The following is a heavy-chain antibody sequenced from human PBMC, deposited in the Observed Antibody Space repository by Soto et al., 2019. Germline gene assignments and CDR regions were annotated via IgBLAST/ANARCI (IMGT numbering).Heavy chain of an antibody. Sequence: GGSLRLSCAVSGFTFDDYAMHWVRQAPGKGLEWVSGISWNSGSIGYADSVKGRFTISRDNAKNSLYLQMNSLRAEDTALYYCAKDMYYDFWSGYYDVRFDPWGQGTLVTVSS. CDR3: AKDMYYDFWSGYYDVRFDP. CDR2: ISWNSGSI. D-gene: IGHD3-3*01. CDR1: GFTFDDYA. J-gene: IGHJ5*02. V-gene: IGHV3-9*01.